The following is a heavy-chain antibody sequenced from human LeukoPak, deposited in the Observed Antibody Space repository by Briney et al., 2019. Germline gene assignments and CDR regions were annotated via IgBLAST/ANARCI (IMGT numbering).Heavy chain of an antibody. CDR2: ISGSGGST. V-gene: IGHV3-23*01. Sequence: GGSLRLSCAASGFTFSSYAMSWVRRAPGKGLEWVSAISGSGGSTYYADSVKGRFTISRDNSKDTLYLQMSSLRAEDTAVYYCAKGVYSSGWYNWFDPWGQGTLVTVSS. J-gene: IGHJ5*02. D-gene: IGHD6-19*01. CDR3: AKGVYSSGWYNWFDP. CDR1: GFTFSSYA.